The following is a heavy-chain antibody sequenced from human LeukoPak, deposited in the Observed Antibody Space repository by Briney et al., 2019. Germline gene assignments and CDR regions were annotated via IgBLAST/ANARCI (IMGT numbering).Heavy chain of an antibody. V-gene: IGHV3-23*01. D-gene: IGHD2-8*01. Sequence: PGGSLRLSCAGSGFTFSSYAMSWARQAPGQGLGWVSVISDSGDYTSYADSVRGRFTISRDNSWNTLYLQMISLRPEDTAVYYCAKDTSIGKYCTNGVCSPFDYWGQGTLVTVSS. J-gene: IGHJ4*02. CDR2: ISDSGDYT. CDR3: AKDTSIGKYCTNGVCSPFDY. CDR1: GFTFSSYA.